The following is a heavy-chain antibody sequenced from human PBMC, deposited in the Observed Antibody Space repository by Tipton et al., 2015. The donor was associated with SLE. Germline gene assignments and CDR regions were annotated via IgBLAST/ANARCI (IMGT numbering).Heavy chain of an antibody. CDR3: AKDQGTLSYSAFDP. Sequence: SLRLSCAASGFTFRIYAMSWVRQAPGKGLEWVSTISGSGDNTYYADSVKGRFSISRDNSENTLSLQMSSLRAEDTAVYYCAKDQGTLSYSAFDPWGQGTLVTVSS. CDR2: ISGSGDNT. V-gene: IGHV3-23*01. D-gene: IGHD2-21*01. CDR1: GFTFRIYA. J-gene: IGHJ5*02.